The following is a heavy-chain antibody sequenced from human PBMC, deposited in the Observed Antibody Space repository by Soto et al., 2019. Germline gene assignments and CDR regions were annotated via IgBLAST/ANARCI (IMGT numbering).Heavy chain of an antibody. CDR3: AKHLRFPNWFDP. CDR1: GFTFSSYA. Sequence: GGSLILSCTASGFTFSSYAMSWVRQAPGKGPEWVSAISGSGGSTYYADSVKGRFTISRDNSKNTLYLQMNSLRAEDTAVYYCAKHLRFPNWFDPWGQGTLVTVSS. CDR2: ISGSGGST. V-gene: IGHV3-23*01. D-gene: IGHD3-3*01. J-gene: IGHJ5*02.